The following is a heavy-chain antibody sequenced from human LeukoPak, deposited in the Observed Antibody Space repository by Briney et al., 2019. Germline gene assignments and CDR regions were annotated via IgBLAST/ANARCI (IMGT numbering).Heavy chain of an antibody. CDR1: GGSISSSNW. CDR3: ARATIAAAGTGNYYYYMDV. D-gene: IGHD6-13*01. Sequence: SGTLSLTCAVSGGSISSSNWWSWVRQPPGKGLEWIGEIYHSGSTNYNPSLKSRVTISVDKSKNQFSLKLSSVTAADTAVYYCARATIAAAGTGNYYYYMDVWGKGTTVTVSS. J-gene: IGHJ6*03. CDR2: IYHSGST. V-gene: IGHV4-4*02.